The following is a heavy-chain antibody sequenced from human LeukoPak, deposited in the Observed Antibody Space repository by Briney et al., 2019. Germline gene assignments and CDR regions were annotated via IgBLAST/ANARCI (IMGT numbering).Heavy chain of an antibody. D-gene: IGHD1-26*01. V-gene: IGHV3-48*02. CDR1: GFTFSVYS. CDR3: ARHIVPDY. Sequence: SGGSLRLSCAASGFTFSVYSMNWVRQAPGKGLEWVSYIDSSSRSIYYADSVKGRFTISRDNAKNSLYLQMSSLRDEDTAVYYCARHIVPDYWGQGTLVTVSS. CDR2: IDSSSRSI. J-gene: IGHJ4*02.